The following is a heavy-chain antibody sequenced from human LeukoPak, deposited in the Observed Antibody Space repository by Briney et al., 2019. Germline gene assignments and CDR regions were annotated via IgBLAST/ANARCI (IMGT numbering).Heavy chain of an antibody. V-gene: IGHV3-23*01. CDR1: GFTFSSYA. D-gene: IGHD3-10*01. Sequence: PGGSLRLSCAASGFTFSSYAMSWVRQAPGKGLEWVSAISGSGGSTYYADSVKGRFTISRDNSKKTLYLQMNSLRAEATAVYYCAKGGAYYYGSGSYLNWFDPWGQGTLVTVSS. CDR2: ISGSGGST. CDR3: AKGGAYYYGSGSYLNWFDP. J-gene: IGHJ5*02.